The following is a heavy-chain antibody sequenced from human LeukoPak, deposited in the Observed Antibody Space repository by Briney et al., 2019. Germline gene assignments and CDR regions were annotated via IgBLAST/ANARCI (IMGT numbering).Heavy chain of an antibody. D-gene: IGHD2-21*01. CDR2: IYTSGST. CDR3: ARDSTVRQPFHSDY. V-gene: IGHV4-4*07. CDR1: GGSISSYY. J-gene: IGHJ4*02. Sequence: SETLSLTCTVPGGSISSYYWSWIRQPAGKGLEWIGRIYTSGSTNYNPSLKSRATMSVDTSKNQFSLKLSSVTAADTAVYYCARDSTVRQPFHSDYWGQGTLVTVSS.